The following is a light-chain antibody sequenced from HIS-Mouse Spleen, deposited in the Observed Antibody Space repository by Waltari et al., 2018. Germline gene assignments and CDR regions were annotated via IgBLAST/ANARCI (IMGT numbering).Light chain of an antibody. CDR2: DDS. V-gene: IGLV3-21*03. CDR1: NIGSKS. J-gene: IGLJ2*01. CDR3: QVWDSSSDHVV. Sequence: SYVLTQPPSVSVAPGKTARITCGGNNIGSKSVHWYQQKPGQAPVLVVYDDSDRPSGIPVLFSGSNSGNTATLTISRGEAGDEADYYCQVWDSSSDHVVFGGGTKLTVL.